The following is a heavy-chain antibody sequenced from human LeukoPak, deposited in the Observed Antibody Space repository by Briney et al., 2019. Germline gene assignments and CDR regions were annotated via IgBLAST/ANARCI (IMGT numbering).Heavy chain of an antibody. CDR2: ISSSSSTI. D-gene: IGHD1-26*01. J-gene: IGHJ4*02. CDR3: ARVPTRGVGAPWPDY. V-gene: IGHV3-48*04. Sequence: GGSLRLSCAASGFTFSSYSMNWVRQAPGKGLEWVSYISSSSSTIYYADSVKGRFTISRDNAKNSLYLQMNSLRAEDTAVYYCARVPTRGVGAPWPDYWGQGTLVTVSS. CDR1: GFTFSSYS.